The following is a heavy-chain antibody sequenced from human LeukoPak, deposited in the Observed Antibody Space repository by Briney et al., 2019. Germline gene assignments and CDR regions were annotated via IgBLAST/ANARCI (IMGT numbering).Heavy chain of an antibody. CDR1: RGSISSYY. Sequence: SETLSLTCTVSRGSISSYYWSWIRQPAGKGLEWIGRIYSSGSTNYNPFLKSRVTMSVDTSMNQFSLKVSFVTAADTAVYYCARDKEYCGGDCSYWYFDLWGRGTAATVSS. V-gene: IGHV4-4*07. CDR3: ARDKEYCGGDCSYWYFDL. J-gene: IGHJ2*01. CDR2: IYSSGST. D-gene: IGHD2-21*02.